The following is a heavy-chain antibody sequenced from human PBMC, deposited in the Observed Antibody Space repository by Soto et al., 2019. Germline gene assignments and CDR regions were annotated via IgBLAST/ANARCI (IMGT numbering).Heavy chain of an antibody. CDR1: GFTFSSYW. J-gene: IGHJ6*02. CDR3: ARDLGSSWFYGMDV. D-gene: IGHD6-13*01. Sequence: GGSLRLSCAASGFTFSSYWMHWVRQAPGKGLVWVSRINSDGSSTSYANSVQGRFTISRDNAKNTLYLQMNSLRAEDRAVYYCARDLGSSWFYGMDVWGQGTTVTVSS. CDR2: INSDGSST. V-gene: IGHV3-74*01.